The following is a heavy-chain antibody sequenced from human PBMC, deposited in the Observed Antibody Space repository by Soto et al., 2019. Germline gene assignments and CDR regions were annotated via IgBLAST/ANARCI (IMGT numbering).Heavy chain of an antibody. CDR1: GFIFSNYG. Sequence: EVQLLESGGGLVQPGGSLRLSCAASGFIFSNYGMNWVRLAPGEGLEWVSTLTTTGASTFYADSVRGRFTISSDMSENTLDLQMNSRRVDDTAIYDCGSRGAYGGGGVVVTVSS. V-gene: IGHV3-23*01. CDR3: GSRGAY. CDR2: LTTTGAST. D-gene: IGHD3-10*01. J-gene: IGHJ4*02.